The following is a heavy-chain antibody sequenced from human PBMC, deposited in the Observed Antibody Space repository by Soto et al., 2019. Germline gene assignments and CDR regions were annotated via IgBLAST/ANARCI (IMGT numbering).Heavy chain of an antibody. CDR1: GGTFSSYA. Sequence: SVKVSCKASGGTFSSYAISWVRQAPGQGLEWMGGIIPIFGTANYAQKFQGRVTITADESTSTAYMELSSLRSEDTAVYYCAVVVVDATHPSYDYWGQGTLVTVSS. D-gene: IGHD2-15*01. V-gene: IGHV1-69*13. J-gene: IGHJ4*02. CDR3: AVVVVDATHPSYDY. CDR2: IIPIFGTA.